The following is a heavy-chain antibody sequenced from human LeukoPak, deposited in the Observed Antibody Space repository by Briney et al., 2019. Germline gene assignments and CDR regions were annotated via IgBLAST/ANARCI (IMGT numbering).Heavy chain of an antibody. CDR2: INPNSGGT. D-gene: IGHD3-9*01. CDR1: GYTSTGYH. CDR3: ARAYYDILTGYQYYYMDV. V-gene: IGHV1-2*02. Sequence: RGSVKVSCKASGYTSTGYHMHWVRQAPGQGLEWMGWINPNSGGTNYAQKFQGRVTMTRDTSISTAYMELSRLRSDDTAVYYCARAYYDILTGYQYYYMDVWGKGTTVTVSS. J-gene: IGHJ6*03.